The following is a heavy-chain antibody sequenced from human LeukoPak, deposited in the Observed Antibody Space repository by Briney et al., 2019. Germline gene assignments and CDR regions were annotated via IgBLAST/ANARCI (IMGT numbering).Heavy chain of an antibody. D-gene: IGHD1-26*01. CDR3: ARAIIAPRQVGDAFDI. CDR2: IYTSGST. CDR1: GGSISSYY. V-gene: IGHV4-4*07. Sequence: PSETLSLTCTVSGGSISSYYWSWIRQPAGKGLEWIGRIYTSGSTNYNPSLKSRVTMLVDTSKNQFSLKLSSVTAADTAVYYCARAIIAPRQVGDAFDIWGQGTMVTVSS. J-gene: IGHJ3*02.